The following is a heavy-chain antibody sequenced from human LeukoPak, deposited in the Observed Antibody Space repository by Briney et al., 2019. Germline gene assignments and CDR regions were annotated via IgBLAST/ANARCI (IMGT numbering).Heavy chain of an antibody. CDR3: ARDRGSSSWYYFDY. V-gene: IGHV3-30*04. Sequence: GGSLRLSCAASGFTFSSYAMHWVRQAPGKGLEWVAVISYDGSNKYYADSVKGRFTISRDNSKNTLYLQMNSLRAEDTAAYYCARDRGSSSWYYFDYRGQGTLVTVSS. CDR1: GFTFSSYA. CDR2: ISYDGSNK. J-gene: IGHJ4*02. D-gene: IGHD6-13*01.